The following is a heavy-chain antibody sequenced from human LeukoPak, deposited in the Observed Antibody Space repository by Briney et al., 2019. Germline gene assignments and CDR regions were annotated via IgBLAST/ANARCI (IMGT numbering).Heavy chain of an antibody. CDR3: ARVGLNYYYYYYMDV. CDR1: GGSISSSSYY. Sequence: SETLSLTCTVSGGSISSSSYYWGWIRQPPGTGLEWIGSIYYSGSTYYNPSLKSRVTISVDTSKNQFSLKLSSVTAADTAVYYCARVGLNYYYYYYMDVWGKGTTVTVSS. CDR2: IYYSGST. J-gene: IGHJ6*03. V-gene: IGHV4-39*07.